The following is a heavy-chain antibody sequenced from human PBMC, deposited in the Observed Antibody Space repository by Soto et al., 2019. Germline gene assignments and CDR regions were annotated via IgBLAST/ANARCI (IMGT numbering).Heavy chain of an antibody. D-gene: IGHD3-16*02. CDR1: GYTFTSYG. J-gene: IGHJ3*02. V-gene: IGHV1-18*01. Sequence: ASVKVSCKASGYTFTSYGISWVLQAPGQGLEWMGWISAYNGNTNYAQKLQGRVTMTTDTSTSTAYMELRSLRSDDTAVYYCARGQDYIWGSYRYTGYAFDIWGQGTMVTVSS. CDR3: ARGQDYIWGSYRYTGYAFDI. CDR2: ISAYNGNT.